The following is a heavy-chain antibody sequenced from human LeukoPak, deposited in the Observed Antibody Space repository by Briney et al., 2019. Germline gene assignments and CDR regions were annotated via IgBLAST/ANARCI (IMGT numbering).Heavy chain of an antibody. V-gene: IGHV4-39*07. CDR2: VYYSGST. J-gene: IGHJ4*02. CDR3: ARVNEEWELLIPEYYFDY. CDR1: GGSISSSSYY. D-gene: IGHD1-26*01. Sequence: SETLSLTCTVSGGSISSSSYYWGWIRQPPGKGLEWIGSVYYSGSTYYNPSLKSRVTISVDTSKNQFSLKLSSVTAADTAVYYCARVNEEWELLIPEYYFDYWGQGTLVTVSS.